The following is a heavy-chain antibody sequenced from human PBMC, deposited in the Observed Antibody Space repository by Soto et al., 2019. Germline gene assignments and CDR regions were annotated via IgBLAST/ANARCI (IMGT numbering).Heavy chain of an antibody. V-gene: IGHV4-59*01. CDR1: GGSMSSYY. J-gene: IGHJ4*02. CDR3: LRGQQPADF. D-gene: IGHD6-13*01. CDR2: IYYSGST. Sequence: SETLSLTCTVSGGSMSSYYLSWIRQPPGKGLEWIGYIYYSGSTNYNPSLKSRVSITRDTSATTVYLELSSLTSADTAVYYCLRGQQPADFWGPGTLVTVSS.